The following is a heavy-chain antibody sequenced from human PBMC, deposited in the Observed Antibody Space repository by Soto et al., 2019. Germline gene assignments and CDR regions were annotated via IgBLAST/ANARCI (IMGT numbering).Heavy chain of an antibody. V-gene: IGHV3-33*01. CDR1: GFTFSSYG. CDR2: IWYDGSNK. Sequence: QVQLVESGGGVVQPGRSLRLSCAASGFTFSSYGMHWVRQAPGKGLEWVAGIWYDGSNKDYADSVKGRFTVSRDNSKNTLYLQMNGMRAEDTVVYYCARDAYGDYAWPICYFDYWGQGTLVTVSS. CDR3: ARDAYGDYAWPICYFDY. D-gene: IGHD4-17*01. J-gene: IGHJ4*02.